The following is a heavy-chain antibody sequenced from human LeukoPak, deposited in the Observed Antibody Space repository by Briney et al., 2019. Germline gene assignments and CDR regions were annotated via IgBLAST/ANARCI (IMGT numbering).Heavy chain of an antibody. CDR1: GFTFSSYS. V-gene: IGHV3-21*01. D-gene: IGHD3-22*01. J-gene: IGHJ4*02. Sequence: GGSLRLSCAASGFTFSSYSMNWVRQAPGKGLEWVSSISSSSSYIYYADSVKGRFTISRDNAKNSLYLQMNSLRAEDTAVYYCARDGAGITMIVVVTKAFDYWGQGTLVTVSS. CDR2: ISSSSSYI. CDR3: ARDGAGITMIVVVTKAFDY.